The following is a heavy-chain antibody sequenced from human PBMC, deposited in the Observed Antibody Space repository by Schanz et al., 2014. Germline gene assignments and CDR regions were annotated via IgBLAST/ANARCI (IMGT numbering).Heavy chain of an antibody. D-gene: IGHD6-19*01. V-gene: IGHV3-23*01. CDR3: ARDHQWLARYYMDV. Sequence: EVQLLESGGGLAQPGGSLRISCAASGFTFSGYAMSWVRQAPGKGLEWVSSIVGGGGRTYYADSVKGRFTISRDNSKNTLYLQMNSLRVEDTAVYYCARDHQWLARYYMDVWGKGTTVDVSS. CDR2: IVGGGGRT. J-gene: IGHJ6*03. CDR1: GFTFSGYA.